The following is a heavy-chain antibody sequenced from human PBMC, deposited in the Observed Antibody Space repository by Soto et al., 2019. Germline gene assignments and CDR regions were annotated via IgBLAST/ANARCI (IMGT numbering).Heavy chain of an antibody. CDR2: TYTGGST. CDR3: AIAVSGSGWFDP. CDR1: GVNGSSNY. Sequence: AGGSLRLSCAAAGVNGSSNYITWVRQAPGKGLEWVSVTYTGGSTYYADSVKGRFTISRDNSKNTLYLQMSSLRAEDTAVYYCAIAVSGSGWFDPWGQGTLVTVSS. J-gene: IGHJ5*02. D-gene: IGHD2-15*01. V-gene: IGHV3-66*01.